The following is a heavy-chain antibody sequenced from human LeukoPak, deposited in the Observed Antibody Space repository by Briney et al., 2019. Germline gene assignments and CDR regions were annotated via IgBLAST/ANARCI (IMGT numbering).Heavy chain of an antibody. CDR1: GYTFSTYG. V-gene: IGHV7-4-1*02. CDR3: AMEVDTARKYYYYYGMDV. CDR2: INTNTGNP. Sequence: GASVKVSCKASGYTFSTYGITWVRQAPGQGLEWMGWINTNTGNPTYAQGFTGRFVFSLDTSVSTAYLQISSLKAEDTAVYYCAMEVDTARKYYYYYGMDVWGQGTTVTVSS. D-gene: IGHD5-18*01. J-gene: IGHJ6*02.